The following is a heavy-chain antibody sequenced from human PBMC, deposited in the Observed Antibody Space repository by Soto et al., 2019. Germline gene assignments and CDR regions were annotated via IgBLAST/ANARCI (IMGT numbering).Heavy chain of an antibody. CDR1: GYTFTSYG. CDR2: ISAYNGNT. Sequence: ASVKVSCKASGYTFTSYGISWVRQAPGQGLEWMGWISAYNGNTNYAQKLQGRVTMTTDTSTSTAYMELRSLRSDDTAVYYCARDPPRSPRIAVAGTGLKAIDYWGQGTLVTVSS. J-gene: IGHJ4*02. V-gene: IGHV1-18*01. CDR3: ARDPPRSPRIAVAGTGLKAIDY. D-gene: IGHD6-19*01.